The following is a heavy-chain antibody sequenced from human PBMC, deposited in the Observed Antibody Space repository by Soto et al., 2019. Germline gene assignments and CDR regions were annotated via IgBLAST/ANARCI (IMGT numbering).Heavy chain of an antibody. D-gene: IGHD5-12*01. CDR3: ARQERWLQFGLDY. CDR2: IYYSGST. Sequence: QVQLQESGPGLVKPSETLSLTCTVSGGSISSYYWSWIRQPPGKGLEWIGYIYYSGSTNYNPSLTSRVTISVDTSKNQSSLKLSSVTAADTAVYYCARQERWLQFGLDYWGQGTLVTVSS. J-gene: IGHJ4*02. CDR1: GGSISSYY. V-gene: IGHV4-59*08.